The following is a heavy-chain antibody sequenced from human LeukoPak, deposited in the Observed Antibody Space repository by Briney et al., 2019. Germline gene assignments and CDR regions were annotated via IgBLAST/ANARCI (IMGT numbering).Heavy chain of an antibody. D-gene: IGHD6-13*01. V-gene: IGHV4-34*01. Sequence: SETLSLTCAVYGGSFSGYYWSWIRQPPGKGLEWIGEINHSGSTNYSPSLKSRVTISVDTSKNQFSLKLSSVTAADTAVYYCARGRNTYGSSWYGGSNWFDPWGQGTLVTVSS. CDR1: GGSFSGYY. J-gene: IGHJ5*02. CDR3: ARGRNTYGSSWYGGSNWFDP. CDR2: INHSGST.